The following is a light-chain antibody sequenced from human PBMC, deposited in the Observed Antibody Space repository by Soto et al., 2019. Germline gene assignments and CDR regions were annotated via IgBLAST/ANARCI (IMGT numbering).Light chain of an antibody. CDR1: QSLLYIDGNTY. J-gene: IGKJ1*01. Sequence: DVVMTQSPLSLPVTLGQPASISCRSSQSLLYIDGNTYLNWFQQRPGQSPRRLIYKVSNRDSGVPDRFSGSGSGTDFTLKISRVEAEDVGVYYCMQGTHWPWTFGQGTKVEIK. V-gene: IGKV2-30*01. CDR3: MQGTHWPWT. CDR2: KVS.